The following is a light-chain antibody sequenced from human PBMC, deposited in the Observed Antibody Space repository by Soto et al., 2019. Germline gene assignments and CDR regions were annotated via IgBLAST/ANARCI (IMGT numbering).Light chain of an antibody. CDR2: DAS. V-gene: IGKV1-33*01. J-gene: IGKJ5*01. Sequence: DIQMTQSPSTLSASVGDRVTITCRACQSISSWLAWYQQKPGKAPKLLIYDASNLETGVPSRFSGSGSGTDFTFTSSSLQPEDIATYYCRQYDDLPPTFGQGTRLEI. CDR1: QSISSW. CDR3: RQYDDLPPT.